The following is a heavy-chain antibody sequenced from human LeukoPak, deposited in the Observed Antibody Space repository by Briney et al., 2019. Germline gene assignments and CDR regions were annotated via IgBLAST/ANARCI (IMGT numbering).Heavy chain of an antibody. Sequence: ETGGSLRLSCTASGFTFNIYALSWVRQAPGKGREWVSAISGSGGTTYYADSVEGRFTIPRDNSRNTLYLQMNSLRAEDTAVYYCARDQGVDTIPRVYFDHWGQGTLVTVSS. CDR3: ARDQGVDTIPRVYFDH. CDR1: GFTFNIYA. D-gene: IGHD5-18*01. J-gene: IGHJ4*02. CDR2: ISGSGGTT. V-gene: IGHV3-23*01.